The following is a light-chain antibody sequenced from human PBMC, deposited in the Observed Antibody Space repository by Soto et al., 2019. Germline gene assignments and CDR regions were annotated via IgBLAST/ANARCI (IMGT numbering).Light chain of an antibody. Sequence: EIRVKKSPATLSLYQGERATLSCRASQSVFSYLAWYQHKPCQAPRLLIFAASTRATGIPARFRGSGSGADFTLTISILQPEDFALYCCPLRSFLPLPFGGGAK. J-gene: IGKJ4*01. CDR1: QSVFSY. CDR3: PLRSFLPLP. CDR2: AAS. V-gene: IGKV3-11*01.